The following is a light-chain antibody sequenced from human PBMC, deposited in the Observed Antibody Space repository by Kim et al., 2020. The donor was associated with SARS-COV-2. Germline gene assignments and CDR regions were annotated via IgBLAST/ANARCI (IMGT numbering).Light chain of an antibody. Sequence: EIVLTQSPATLSLSPGERATLSCRASQGVSNYLAWYQQKPGQAPRLLIYDTSNRATGIPARFSGSGSGTDFTLTINSLEPEDFAVYFCQQRSSWPGTFGQGTKLEIK. CDR1: QGVSNY. CDR3: QQRSSWPGT. J-gene: IGKJ1*01. V-gene: IGKV3-11*01. CDR2: DTS.